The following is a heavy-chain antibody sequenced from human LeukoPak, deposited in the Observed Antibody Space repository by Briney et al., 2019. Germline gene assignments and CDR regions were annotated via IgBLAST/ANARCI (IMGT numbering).Heavy chain of an antibody. CDR3: ARVKGIGWFDP. V-gene: IGHV4-30-4*01. CDR2: IYYSGST. CDR1: GGSFSSGDYY. J-gene: IGHJ5*02. Sequence: SETLSLTCTVSGGSFSSGDYYWSWHRQPPGKDLEWIGYIYYSGSTYYNPSLKSRVTISVDTSKNQFSLKLSSVTAADTAVYYCARVKGIGWFDPWGQGTLVTVSS. D-gene: IGHD2/OR15-2a*01.